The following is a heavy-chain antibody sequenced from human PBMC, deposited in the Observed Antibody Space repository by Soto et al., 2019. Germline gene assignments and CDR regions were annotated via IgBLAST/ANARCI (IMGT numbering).Heavy chain of an antibody. CDR2: ISYDGSII. D-gene: IGHD3-22*01. J-gene: IGHJ3*01. CDR1: GFTFSSYG. Sequence: QVQLVESGGGVVQPGRSLRLSCAASGFTFSSYGMHWVRQAPGKGLEWVAVISYDGSIIYYADSVQGRFTISRDNAKNKLYLQMNSLRAEDTALYYCAKEQIAIVVVAHYDAFDLWGQGTMVTVSS. V-gene: IGHV3-30*18. CDR3: AKEQIAIVVVAHYDAFDL.